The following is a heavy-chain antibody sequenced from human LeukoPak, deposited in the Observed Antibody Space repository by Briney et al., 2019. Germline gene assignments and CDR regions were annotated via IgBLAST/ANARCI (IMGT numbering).Heavy chain of an antibody. CDR2: INHSGST. CDR1: GGSFSGYY. J-gene: IGHJ5*02. CDR3: ARSTYCSGGSCSHNWFDP. D-gene: IGHD2-15*01. V-gene: IGHV4-34*01. Sequence: KTSETLSLTCAVYGGSFSGYYWSWIRQPPGKGLEWIGEINHSGSTNYNPSLKSRVTISVDTSKNQFSLKLSSVTAADTAVYYCARSTYCSGGSCSHNWFDPWGQGTLVTVSS.